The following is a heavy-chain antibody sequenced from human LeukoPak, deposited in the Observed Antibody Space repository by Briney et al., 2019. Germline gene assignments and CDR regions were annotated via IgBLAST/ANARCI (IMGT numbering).Heavy chain of an antibody. Sequence: ASVKVSCKASGYTFTGYYMHWVRHAPGQGLEWMGRINPNSGGTNYAQKFQGRVTMTRDTSISTAYMELSRLRSDDTAVYYCARALLYFDWLLLGYWGQGTLVTVSS. J-gene: IGHJ4*02. V-gene: IGHV1-2*06. CDR1: GYTFTGYY. D-gene: IGHD3-9*01. CDR3: ARALLYFDWLLLGY. CDR2: INPNSGGT.